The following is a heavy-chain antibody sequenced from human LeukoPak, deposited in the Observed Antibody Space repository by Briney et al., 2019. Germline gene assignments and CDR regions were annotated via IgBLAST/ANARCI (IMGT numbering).Heavy chain of an antibody. V-gene: IGHV1-2*02. CDR2: INPNSGGT. CDR3: ARYSSGWYKDY. J-gene: IGHJ4*02. Sequence: ASVKVSCKASGYTFTSYYMHWVRQVPGQGLEWMGWINPNSGGTNYAQKFQGRVTMTRDTSISTAYMELSRLRSDDTAVYYCARYSSGWYKDYWGQGTLVTVSS. CDR1: GYTFTSYY. D-gene: IGHD6-19*01.